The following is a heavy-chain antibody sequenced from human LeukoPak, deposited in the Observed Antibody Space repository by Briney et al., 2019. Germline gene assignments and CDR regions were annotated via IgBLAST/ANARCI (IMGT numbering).Heavy chain of an antibody. D-gene: IGHD3-10*01. CDR3: AKAGRGVRGVIYTGVDY. J-gene: IGHJ4*02. Sequence: PGGSLRLSCAASGFTFSSYAMSWVRQAPGKGLEWVSAISGSGGSTYYGDSVKGRFTISRDNSKNTLYLQMNSLRAEDTAVYYCAKAGRGVRGVIYTGVDYWGQGTLVTVSS. CDR2: ISGSGGST. V-gene: IGHV3-23*01. CDR1: GFTFSSYA.